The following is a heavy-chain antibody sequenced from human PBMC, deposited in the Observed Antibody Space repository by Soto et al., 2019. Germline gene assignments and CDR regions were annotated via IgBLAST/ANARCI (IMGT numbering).Heavy chain of an antibody. J-gene: IGHJ5*02. D-gene: IGHD5-12*01. V-gene: IGHV4-4*02. Sequence: QVQLQESGPGLVKPSGTLSLTCAVSGDSISSSNWWSWVRQPPGKGLEWIGEIHHSGSTHYNPFLEGRVTMSVDNSKNHFSLKLTSVTAADTAVYHCVRVGWLHWFDPWGQGTLVTVSS. CDR3: VRVGWLHWFDP. CDR2: IHHSGST. CDR1: GDSISSSNW.